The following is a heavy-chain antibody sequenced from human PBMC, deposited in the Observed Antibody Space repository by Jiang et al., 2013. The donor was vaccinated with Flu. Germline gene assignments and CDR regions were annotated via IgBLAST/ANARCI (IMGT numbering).Heavy chain of an antibody. V-gene: IGHV1-18*01. D-gene: IGHD6-19*01. J-gene: IGHJ4*02. Sequence: GAEVKKPGASVKVSCEASGFSLSNYAISWVRQAPGQGLEWVGWISGYNGRSKYAQKFQGRVTMIADTSTNTAYMDLRSLRPDDTAMYYCFRDSFIDSNGWSLDPFDHWGQGTLVTVSS. CDR1: GFSLSNYA. CDR3: FRDSFIDSNGWSLDPFDH. CDR2: ISGYNGRS.